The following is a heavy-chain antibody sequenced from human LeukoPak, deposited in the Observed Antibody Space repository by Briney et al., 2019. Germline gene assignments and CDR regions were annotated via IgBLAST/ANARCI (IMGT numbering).Heavy chain of an antibody. J-gene: IGHJ2*01. CDR3: ARDEAVVAASTSYWYFSL. Sequence: GGSLRLSCAASGFTFNPQTMNRVGQAPGKGLEWVSSISSSGSYIYYADSLRGRLTISRDNAKTSLYLQMNSLRAEDTAVYYCARDEAVVAASTSYWYFSLWGRGTLVTVSS. CDR1: GFTFNPQT. D-gene: IGHD2-15*01. CDR2: ISSSGSYI. V-gene: IGHV3-21*01.